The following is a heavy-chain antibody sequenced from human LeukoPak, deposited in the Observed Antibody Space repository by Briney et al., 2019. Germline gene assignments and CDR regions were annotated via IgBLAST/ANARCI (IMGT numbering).Heavy chain of an antibody. J-gene: IGHJ3*02. V-gene: IGHV4-39*07. CDR2: IDYTGST. CDR1: GGSISSTNYY. D-gene: IGHD7-27*01. Sequence: SETLSLTCTVSGGSISSTNYYWGWIRQPPGKGLEWIGTIDYTGSTYYNPSLRSRVTISVDTSKNQFSLRLNSVTAADTAVYYCARGSWGENAFDIWGQGTMVTVSS. CDR3: ARGSWGENAFDI.